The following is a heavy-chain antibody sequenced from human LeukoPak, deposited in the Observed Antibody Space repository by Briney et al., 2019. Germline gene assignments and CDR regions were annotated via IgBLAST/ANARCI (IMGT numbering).Heavy chain of an antibody. Sequence: ASVKVSCKASGYTFTSYYMHWVRQAPGQGLEWMGIINPSDGSTNYAQKFQGRVTMTRDTSTSTVYMELSSPKSEDTAVYYCARVPSSYYYGMDVWGQGTTVTVSS. J-gene: IGHJ6*02. D-gene: IGHD2-2*01. CDR1: GYTFTSYY. CDR3: ARVPSSYYYGMDV. CDR2: INPSDGST. V-gene: IGHV1-46*01.